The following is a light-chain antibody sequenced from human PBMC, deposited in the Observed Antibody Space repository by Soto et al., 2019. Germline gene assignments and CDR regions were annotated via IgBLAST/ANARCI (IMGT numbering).Light chain of an antibody. CDR1: QSIGTS. Sequence: EVVLTQSPATLSLSPGERATLFCRASQSIGTSLAWFQQKSGQAPRLLMYDASDRATGIPARFSGSGSGTDFTLSISSLEPEDFAVYYCQQRDIWITFGQGTRLEIK. CDR3: QQRDIWIT. CDR2: DAS. V-gene: IGKV3-11*01. J-gene: IGKJ5*01.